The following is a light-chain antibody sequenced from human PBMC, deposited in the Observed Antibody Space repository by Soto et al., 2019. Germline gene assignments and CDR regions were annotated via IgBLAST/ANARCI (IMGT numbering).Light chain of an antibody. J-gene: IGKJ1*01. CDR1: QTISVS. CDR3: QQYMSYS. CDR2: HAS. Sequence: IQMTQSPSTLSASVGDTVTITCRASQTISVSLAWYQQKPGTAPKLLIYHASTLESGVPSRFSGSGSGTEFTLTISSLQPDDFATYYCQQYMSYSFGQGTKVDIK. V-gene: IGKV1-5*01.